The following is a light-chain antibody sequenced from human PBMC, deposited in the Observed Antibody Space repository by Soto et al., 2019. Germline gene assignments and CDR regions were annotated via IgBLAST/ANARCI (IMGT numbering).Light chain of an antibody. J-gene: IGLJ3*02. V-gene: IGLV2-14*03. Sequence: QSVLTQPASLSGSPGQSITISCTGTSSDIGSYNYVSWYQQHPGKAPKLMIFDVSYRPSGISDRFSGSKSGNTASLTISGVLPEDEADYYCSSYGASSTLFGGGTKLTVL. CDR2: DVS. CDR3: SSYGASSTL. CDR1: SSDIGSYNY.